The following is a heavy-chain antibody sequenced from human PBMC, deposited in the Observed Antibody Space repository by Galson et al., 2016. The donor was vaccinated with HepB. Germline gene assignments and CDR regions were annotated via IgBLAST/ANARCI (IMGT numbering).Heavy chain of an antibody. Sequence: SVKVSCKASGYTFTNYDIIWVRQASGQGLEWMGWMNPNSGHTGYAQKFQGRVTMTRNTSITTVYMDLTSLTSEDTAVYFCARDKRHHYYGLESRGKGYFELWGRGTRSTVSS. CDR3: ARDKRHHYYGLESRGKGYFEL. V-gene: IGHV1-8*01. J-gene: IGHJ2*01. D-gene: IGHD3-10*01. CDR1: GYTFTNYD. CDR2: MNPNSGHT.